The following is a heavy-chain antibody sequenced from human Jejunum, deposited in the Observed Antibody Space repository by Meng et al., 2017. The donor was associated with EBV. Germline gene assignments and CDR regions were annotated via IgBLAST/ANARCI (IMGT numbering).Heavy chain of an antibody. CDR3: ARDYSSPTGWWFDT. J-gene: IGHJ5*02. Sequence: QVQLVQSGTEVKTPGASGKVSCKASGYTFTRHWMHWVRQAPGQGLEWMAIINPSDGNTIYTQMFQGRVTMTRDTSTDTVYMEMSSLRSEDTAVYYCARDYSSPTGWWFDTWGQGSLVTVSS. D-gene: IGHD4-11*01. V-gene: IGHV1-46*01. CDR2: INPSDGNT. CDR1: GYTFTRHW.